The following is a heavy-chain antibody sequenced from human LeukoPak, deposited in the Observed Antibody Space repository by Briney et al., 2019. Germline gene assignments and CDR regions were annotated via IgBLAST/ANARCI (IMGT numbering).Heavy chain of an antibody. D-gene: IGHD1-26*01. V-gene: IGHV4-61*02. CDR2: IYTTGNT. Sequence: SETLSLTCTVSGGSITNGGYYWSWIRQPAGKGLEWIVRIYTTGNTNYNPSLKSRVTISLDTSKNQFSLKLSSVSAEDTALYYCARERLGGSYYRPVDYWGQGTLVTVSS. CDR1: GGSITNGGYY. CDR3: ARERLGGSYYRPVDY. J-gene: IGHJ4*02.